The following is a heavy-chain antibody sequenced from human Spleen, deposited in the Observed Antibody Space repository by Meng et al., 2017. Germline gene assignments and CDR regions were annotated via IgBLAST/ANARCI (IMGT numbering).Heavy chain of an antibody. J-gene: IGHJ4*02. V-gene: IGHV4-34*01. D-gene: IGHD4-23*01. CDR2: INHSGST. CDR3: ARSNSPFGFDY. Sequence: GSLRLSYAVYGGSFSGYYWSWIRQPPGKGLEWIGEINHSGSTNYNPSLKSRVTISVDTSKNQFSLKLSSVTAADTAVYYCARSNSPFGFDYWGQGTLVTVSS. CDR1: GGSFSGYY.